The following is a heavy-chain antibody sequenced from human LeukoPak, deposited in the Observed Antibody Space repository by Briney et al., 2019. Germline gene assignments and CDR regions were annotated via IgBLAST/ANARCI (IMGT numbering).Heavy chain of an antibody. CDR2: MNPKSGST. D-gene: IGHD3-10*01. J-gene: IGHJ2*01. V-gene: IGHV1-8*03. CDR3: ARGRQMSINWYFDL. CDR1: GYTFTAHD. Sequence: ASLKVSCKTSGYTFTAHDIFWVRQAAGQGLEWMGWMNPKSGSTAYAQKVQGRVTFTRNTSITTAYLDLTNLRYEDTAMYYCARGRQMSINWYFDLWGRGTQVTVAS.